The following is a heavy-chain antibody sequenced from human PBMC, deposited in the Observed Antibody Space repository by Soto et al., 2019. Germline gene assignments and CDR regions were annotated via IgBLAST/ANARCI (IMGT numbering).Heavy chain of an antibody. CDR1: SGSISSGDYY. D-gene: IGHD5-18*01. CDR2: IYYSGST. V-gene: IGHV4-30-4*01. CDR3: ARADNTAMVSLDY. Sequence: SYTLSLTCNVSSGSISSGDYYWTLIRHPPWKGLEWIGYIYYSGSTYYNPSLKSRVTISVDTSKNQFSLKLSSVTAADTAVYYCARADNTAMVSLDYWGQGTLVTVSS. J-gene: IGHJ4*02.